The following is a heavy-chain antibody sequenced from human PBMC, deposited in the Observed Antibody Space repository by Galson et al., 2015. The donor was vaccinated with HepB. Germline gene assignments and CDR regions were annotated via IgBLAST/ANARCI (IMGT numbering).Heavy chain of an antibody. CDR2: ISYDGSNK. CDR3: AVPLGGYSSGWDVFDY. Sequence: SLRLSCAASGFTFSSYAMHWVRQAPGKGLEWVAVISYDGSNKYYADSVKGRFTISRDNSKNTLYLQMNSLRAEDTAVYYCAVPLGGYSSGWDVFDYWGQGTLVTVSS. D-gene: IGHD6-19*01. CDR1: GFTFSSYA. V-gene: IGHV3-30*04. J-gene: IGHJ4*02.